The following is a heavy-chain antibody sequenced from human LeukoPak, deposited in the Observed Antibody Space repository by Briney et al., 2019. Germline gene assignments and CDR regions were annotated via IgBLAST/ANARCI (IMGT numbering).Heavy chain of an antibody. CDR1: GGSFSGYY. Sequence: SSETLSLTCAVYGGSFSGYYWSWIRQPPGKGLEWIGEINHSGSTNYNPSLKSRVTISVDTSKNQFSLKLSSVTAADTAVYYCARAGSGWLLWFDPWGQGTLVTVSS. CDR2: INHSGST. CDR3: ARAGSGWLLWFDP. D-gene: IGHD6-19*01. J-gene: IGHJ5*02. V-gene: IGHV4-34*01.